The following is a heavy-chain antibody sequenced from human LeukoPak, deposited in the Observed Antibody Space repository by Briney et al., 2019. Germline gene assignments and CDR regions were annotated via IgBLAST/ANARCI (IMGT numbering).Heavy chain of an antibody. CDR2: ISSSSSTI. J-gene: IGHJ4*02. CDR1: GFTFSSYS. V-gene: IGHV3-48*01. CDR3: AVSLMDYSNYYFDY. D-gene: IGHD4-11*01. Sequence: GGSLRLSCAASGFTFSSYSMNWVRPAPGKGLEWVSYISSSSSTIYYADSVKGRFTISRDNAKNSLYLQMNSLRAEDTAVYYCAVSLMDYSNYYFDYWGQGTLVTVSS.